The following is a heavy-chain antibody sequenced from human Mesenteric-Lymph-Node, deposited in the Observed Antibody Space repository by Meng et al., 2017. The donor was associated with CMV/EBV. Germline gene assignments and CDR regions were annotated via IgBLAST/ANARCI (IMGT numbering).Heavy chain of an antibody. J-gene: IGHJ4*02. CDR1: VGSSSGYY. CDR2: INHSGST. D-gene: IGHD4-23*01. Sequence: GAGCLSASQHLSPSLAFSVGSSSGYYWRWIRHPPGKGLEWIGEINHSGSTNSNPSLTSRVTISVDTSKNQFSLKLSSVTAADTAVYYCARHQRWLKSEGGFNYWGQGTLVTVSS. CDR3: ARHQRWLKSEGGFNY. V-gene: IGHV4-34*01.